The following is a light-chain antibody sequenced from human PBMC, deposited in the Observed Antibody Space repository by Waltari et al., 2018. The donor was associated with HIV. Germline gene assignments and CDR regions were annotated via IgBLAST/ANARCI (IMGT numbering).Light chain of an antibody. V-gene: IGLV2-8*01. CDR2: EVT. CDR1: SSDVGDYNF. J-gene: IGLJ2*01. CDR3: SSYSGSNNSVV. Sequence: QSALTQPPSASGSPGQSVTISCTGPSSDVGDYNFVSWYQQHPGKAPKVMIYEVTKRPSGVPDRFSGSKSGNTASLTVSGLQAEDEAYYYCSSYSGSNNSVVFGGGTLVTVL.